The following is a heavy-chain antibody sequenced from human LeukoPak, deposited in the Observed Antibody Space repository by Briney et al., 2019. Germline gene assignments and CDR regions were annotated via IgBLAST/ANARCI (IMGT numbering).Heavy chain of an antibody. CDR3: ARGGYYDSTNY. Sequence: GGSLRLSCAASGFTFDDYGISWVRQAPGKGLEWVSGINWNGGSTGYADSVKGRFTISRDNAKNSLYLQMNSLRAEDTALYHCARGGYYDSTNYWGQGTLVTVSS. CDR2: INWNGGST. V-gene: IGHV3-20*01. D-gene: IGHD3-22*01. CDR1: GFTFDDYG. J-gene: IGHJ4*02.